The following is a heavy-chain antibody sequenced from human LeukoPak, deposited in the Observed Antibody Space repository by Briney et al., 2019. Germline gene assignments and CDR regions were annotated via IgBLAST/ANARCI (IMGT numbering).Heavy chain of an antibody. CDR3: ARVYYYGSGSYGPFDY. Sequence: APVKVSCKASGYTFTSYGISWVRQAPGQGLEWMGWISAYNGNTNYAQKLQGRVTMTTDTSTSTAYMELRSLRSDDTAVYYCARVYYYGSGSYGPFDYWGQGTLVTVSS. CDR2: ISAYNGNT. D-gene: IGHD3-10*01. V-gene: IGHV1-18*01. J-gene: IGHJ4*02. CDR1: GYTFTSYG.